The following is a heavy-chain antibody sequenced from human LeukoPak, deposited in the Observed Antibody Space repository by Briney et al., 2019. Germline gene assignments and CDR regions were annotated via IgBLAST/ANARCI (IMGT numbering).Heavy chain of an antibody. CDR3: TTTGSTADF. CDR2: IKSRYDGGTA. D-gene: IGHD1-7*01. J-gene: IGHJ4*02. Sequence: GGSLRLSCAASGFSFSRAWMSWIRQAPGKGLEWVGRIKSRYDGGTADYAAPVRGRFTISRDGSKNTLFLQMKSLEADDSAVYYCTTTGSTADFWGQGTLVTVSS. CDR1: GFSFSRAW. V-gene: IGHV3-15*01.